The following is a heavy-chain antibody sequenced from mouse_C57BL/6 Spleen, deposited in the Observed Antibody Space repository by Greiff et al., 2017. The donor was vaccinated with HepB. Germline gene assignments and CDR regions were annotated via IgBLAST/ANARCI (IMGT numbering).Heavy chain of an antibody. Sequence: EVHLVESGGGLVKPGGSLKLSCAASGFTFSDYGMHWVRQAPEKGLEWVAYISSGSSTIYYADTVKGRFTISRDNAKNTLFLQMTSLRSEDTAMYYCARPLMVTRGYYAMDYWGQGTSVTVSS. CDR1: GFTFSDYG. CDR2: ISSGSSTI. D-gene: IGHD2-1*01. J-gene: IGHJ4*01. V-gene: IGHV5-17*01. CDR3: ARPLMVTRGYYAMDY.